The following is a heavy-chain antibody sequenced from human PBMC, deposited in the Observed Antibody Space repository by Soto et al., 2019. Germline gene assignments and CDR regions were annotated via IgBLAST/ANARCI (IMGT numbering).Heavy chain of an antibody. CDR1: GGTFSSYT. V-gene: IGHV1-69*02. CDR2: IIPILGIA. CDR3: AGHYDFWSGYYTDYYYYMDV. D-gene: IGHD3-3*01. J-gene: IGHJ6*03. Sequence: SVKVSCKASGGTFSSYTISWVRQAPGQGLEWMGRIIPILGIANYAQKFQGRVTITADKSTSTAYMELSSLRSEDTAVYYCAGHYDFWSGYYTDYYYYMDVWGKGTTVTVS.